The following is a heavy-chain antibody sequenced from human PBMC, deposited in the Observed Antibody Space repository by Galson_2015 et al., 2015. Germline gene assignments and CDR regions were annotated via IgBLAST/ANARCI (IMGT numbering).Heavy chain of an antibody. Sequence: SVKVSCKASGYTFTSYGISWVRQAPGQGLEWMGWISAYNGNTNYAQKLQGRVTMTTDTSTSTAYMELRSLRSDDTAVYYCARDPFIGSSGYSCGQNWYFDYWGQGTLVTVSS. CDR3: ARDPFIGSSGYSCGQNWYFDY. J-gene: IGHJ4*02. CDR1: GYTFTSYG. D-gene: IGHD5-18*01. CDR2: ISAYNGNT. V-gene: IGHV1-18*04.